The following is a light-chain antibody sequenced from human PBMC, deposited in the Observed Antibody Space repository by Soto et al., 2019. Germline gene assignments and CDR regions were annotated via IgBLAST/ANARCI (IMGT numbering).Light chain of an antibody. V-gene: IGLV2-14*01. CDR3: SSYTNINTRAGV. CDR1: SSDVGGYNY. CDR2: EVT. J-gene: IGLJ1*01. Sequence: QSALTQPASVSGSPGQSITISCTGTSSDVGGYNYVSWYQQHPGKAPKIIIYEVTDRPSGVSNRFSGSKSGNTASLTISGLQAEDEAEYYCSSYTNINTRAGVFGTGTKLTVL.